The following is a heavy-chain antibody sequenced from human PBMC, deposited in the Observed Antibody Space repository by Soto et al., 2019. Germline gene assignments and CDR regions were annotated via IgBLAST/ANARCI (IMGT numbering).Heavy chain of an antibody. CDR2: IYNRGST. CDR1: GGSISNYY. CDR3: ARGGFTIDFGF. Sequence: PSETLSLTCTVPGGSISNYYWRWIRQPPGKGLEWIGYIYNRGSTNYNPSLKSRVTISVDTSKDQFSLKLSSVTAADTAVYYCARGGFTIDFGFWGQGILVT. D-gene: IGHD3-10*01. V-gene: IGHV4-59*01. J-gene: IGHJ4*02.